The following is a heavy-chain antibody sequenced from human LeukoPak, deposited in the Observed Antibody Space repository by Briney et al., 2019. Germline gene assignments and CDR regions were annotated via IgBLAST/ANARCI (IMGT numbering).Heavy chain of an antibody. Sequence: SETLSLTCTVSGGSISSSYWSWIRQPPKKGLEWIGYIYYTGSTNCNPSLKSRVTISVDTSKNQFSLKLSSVTAADTAVYYCARLKGYSSGWYPSYYFDYWGQGTLVTVSS. D-gene: IGHD6-19*01. CDR1: GGSISSSY. J-gene: IGHJ4*02. CDR3: ARLKGYSSGWYPSYYFDY. V-gene: IGHV4-59*08. CDR2: IYYTGST.